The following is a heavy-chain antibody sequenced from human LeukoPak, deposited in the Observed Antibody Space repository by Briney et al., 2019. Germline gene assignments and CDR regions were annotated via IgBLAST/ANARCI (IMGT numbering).Heavy chain of an antibody. J-gene: IGHJ4*02. CDR3: AKDGYSSSWYYFDY. Sequence: GGSLRLSCAASGFTFSHYAMSWVRQAPGKGLEWVSGIRGSGGNTYYADSVKGRFTISRDNSKNTLYPQMNSLRAEDTAVYYCAKDGYSSSWYYFDYWGQGTLVTVSS. CDR1: GFTFSHYA. CDR2: IRGSGGNT. V-gene: IGHV3-23*01. D-gene: IGHD6-13*01.